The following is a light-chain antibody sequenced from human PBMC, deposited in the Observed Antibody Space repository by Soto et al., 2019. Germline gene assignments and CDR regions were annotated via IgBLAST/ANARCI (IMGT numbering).Light chain of an antibody. J-gene: IGKJ5*01. CDR2: HAS. V-gene: IGKV3-15*01. CDR3: QQYGSSIT. Sequence: ELVRTQAPAALSVPPGEGSTLSCRARQSVSSDLAWYQQPPGQSPRLLIYHASACATGVPARISGSGSGTDFPLTIRRLEPEDFAVYYCQQYGSSITFGQGTRLEIK. CDR1: QSVSSD.